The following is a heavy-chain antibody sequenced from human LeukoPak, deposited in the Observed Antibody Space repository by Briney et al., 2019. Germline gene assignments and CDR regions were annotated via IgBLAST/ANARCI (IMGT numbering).Heavy chain of an antibody. V-gene: IGHV3-21*01. CDR2: ISISASYI. CDR3: TKDPHYYDSTRTIDY. CDR1: GFTFSSYS. J-gene: IGHJ4*02. Sequence: GGSLRLSCAASGFTFSSYSMNWVRQAPGKGLEWVSSISISASYIYYADSVKGRFTISRNNAKNSLYLQMISLRAEDTAVYYCTKDPHYYDSTRTIDYWGQGTLVTVSS. D-gene: IGHD3-22*01.